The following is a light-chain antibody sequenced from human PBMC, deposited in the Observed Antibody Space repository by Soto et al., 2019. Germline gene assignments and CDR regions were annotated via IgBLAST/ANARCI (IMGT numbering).Light chain of an antibody. CDR1: QSVLYSSNNKNY. CDR2: WAS. CDR3: QQYHTTPWT. Sequence: DIVMTQSPDSLAVSLDERATINCKSSQSVLYSSNNKNYLAWYQQKPGQPPKLLIYWASTRESGVPDRFSGSGSGTDFTLTISSLQTEDVALYYCQQYHTTPWTFGQGTKVEIK. J-gene: IGKJ1*01. V-gene: IGKV4-1*01.